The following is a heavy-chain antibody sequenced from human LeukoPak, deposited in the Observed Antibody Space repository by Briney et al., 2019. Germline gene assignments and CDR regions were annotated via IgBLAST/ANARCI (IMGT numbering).Heavy chain of an antibody. CDR3: ARYYYDSSGFFSFDY. Sequence: SETLSLTCTVSGGSISSYYWSWIRQPPGKGLEWIGYIYYSGSTNYNPSLESRVTISVDTSKNQFSLKLSSVTAADTAVYYCARYYYDSSGFFSFDYWGQGTLVTVSS. CDR1: GGSISSYY. CDR2: IYYSGST. J-gene: IGHJ4*02. V-gene: IGHV4-59*01. D-gene: IGHD3-22*01.